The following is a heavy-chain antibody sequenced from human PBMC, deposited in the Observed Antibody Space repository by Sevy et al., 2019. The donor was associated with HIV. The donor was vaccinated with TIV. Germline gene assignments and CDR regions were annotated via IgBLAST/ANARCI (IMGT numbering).Heavy chain of an antibody. CDR1: GDTFSTYG. CDR3: AREGGVATTGDHDAFDI. J-gene: IGHJ3*02. CDR2: IIPIFGTP. D-gene: IGHD7-27*01. V-gene: IGHV1-69*13. Sequence: ASVKVSCKASGDTFSTYGLSWVRQAPGQGLEWMGGIIPIFGTPHYAQKFQGRVTITADESASTAYMELSSLRSEDTALYYCAREGGVATTGDHDAFDIWGHGTLVTVSS.